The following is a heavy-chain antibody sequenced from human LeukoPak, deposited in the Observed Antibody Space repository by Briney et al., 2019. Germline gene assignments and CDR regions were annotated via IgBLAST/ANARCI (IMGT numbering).Heavy chain of an antibody. CDR2: INHSGST. D-gene: IGHD3-9*01. CDR1: GGSFSGYY. CDR3: ARVAVTSYDILTGYYNYYYYMDV. V-gene: IGHV4-34*01. J-gene: IGHJ6*03. Sequence: SETLSLTCAVYGGSFSGYYWSWIRQPPGKGLEWIGEINHSGSTNYNPSLKSRVTISVDTSKNQFSLKLSSVTAADTAVYYCARVAVTSYDILTGYYNYYYYMDVWGKGTTVTISS.